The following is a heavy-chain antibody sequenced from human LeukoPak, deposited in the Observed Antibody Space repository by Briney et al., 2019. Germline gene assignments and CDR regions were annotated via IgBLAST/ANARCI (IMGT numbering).Heavy chain of an antibody. J-gene: IGHJ4*02. CDR2: ISAYNGNT. Sequence: ASVKVSCKASGYTFTSYGISRVRQAPGQGLEWMGWISAYNGNTNYAQKLQGRVTMTTDTSTSTAYMELRSLRYDDTAVYYCARDRVGATTGPNDYWGQGTLVTVSS. D-gene: IGHD1-26*01. CDR1: GYTFTSYG. V-gene: IGHV1-18*01. CDR3: ARDRVGATTGPNDY.